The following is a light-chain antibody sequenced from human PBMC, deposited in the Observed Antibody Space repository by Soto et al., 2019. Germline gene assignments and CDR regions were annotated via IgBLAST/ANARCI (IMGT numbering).Light chain of an antibody. CDR2: DAS. V-gene: IGKV1-13*02. CDR1: QGISSA. J-gene: IGKJ5*01. Sequence: IQMTQSPSSVSASVGDRVTITCRASQGISSALAWYQQKPGKVPKLLIYDASSLESGVPSRFSGSGSGTDFTLTITSLQPEDFATYYCQQANSISITFGQGTRLEMK. CDR3: QQANSISIT.